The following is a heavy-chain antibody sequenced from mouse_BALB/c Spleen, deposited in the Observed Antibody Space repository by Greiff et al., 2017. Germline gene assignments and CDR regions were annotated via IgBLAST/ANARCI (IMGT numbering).Heavy chain of an antibody. V-gene: IGHV5-4*02. CDR1: GFTFSDYY. CDR3: ARDRGTGTDYYFDY. D-gene: IGHD4-1*01. CDR2: ISDGGSYT. Sequence: EVMLVESGGGLVKPGGSLKLSCAASGFTFSDYYMYWVRQTPEKRLEWVATISDGGSYTYYPDSVKGRFTISRDNAKNNLYLQMSSLKSEDTAMYYCARDRGTGTDYYFDYWGQGTTLTVSS. J-gene: IGHJ2*01.